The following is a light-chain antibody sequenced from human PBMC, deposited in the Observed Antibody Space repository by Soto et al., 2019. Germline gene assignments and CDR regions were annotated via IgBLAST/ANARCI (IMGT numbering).Light chain of an antibody. CDR2: RAS. CDR3: HQLGSSPLDT. Sequence: EIVLTQSPGTLSLSPGERATLSCRASQTISSSFLAWYQQKPGQAPRLLIYRASRRAPGIPDRFSGSGSWTDFPLTISRLEPEDFAVYYCHQLGSSPLDTFGPGTKVEIK. CDR1: QTISSSF. V-gene: IGKV3-20*01. J-gene: IGKJ3*01.